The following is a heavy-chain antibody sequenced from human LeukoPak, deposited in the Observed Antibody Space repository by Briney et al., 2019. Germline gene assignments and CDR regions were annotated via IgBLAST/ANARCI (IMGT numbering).Heavy chain of an antibody. CDR2: MNPNSGNT. Sequence: GASVKVSCKASGYTFTSYDINWVRQATGQGLEWMGWMNPNSGNTGYAQKFQGRVTINRNTSISTAYMELSSLRSEDTAVYYCARAGARQIAAVGYWGQGTLVTVSS. J-gene: IGHJ4*02. D-gene: IGHD6-13*01. CDR1: GYTFTSYD. V-gene: IGHV1-8*01. CDR3: ARAGARQIAAVGY.